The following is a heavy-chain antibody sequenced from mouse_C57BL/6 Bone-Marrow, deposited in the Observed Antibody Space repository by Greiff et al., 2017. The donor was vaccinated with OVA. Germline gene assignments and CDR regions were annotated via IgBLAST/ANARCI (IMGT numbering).Heavy chain of an antibody. CDR3: ARWVYYSNYGAFAY. V-gene: IGHV1-18*01. CDR1: GYTFTDYN. J-gene: IGHJ3*01. Sequence: EVQLQQSGPELVKPGASVKIPCKASGYTFTDYNMDWVKQSHGKSLEWIGDINPNNGGTIYNQKFKGKATLTVDKSSSTAYMELRSLTSEDTAVYYCARWVYYSNYGAFAYWGQGTLVTVSA. D-gene: IGHD2-5*01. CDR2: INPNNGGT.